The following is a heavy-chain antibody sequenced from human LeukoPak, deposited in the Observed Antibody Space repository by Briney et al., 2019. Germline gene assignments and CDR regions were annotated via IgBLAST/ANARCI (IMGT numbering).Heavy chain of an antibody. J-gene: IGHJ4*02. D-gene: IGHD3-3*01. CDR2: IYTSGST. V-gene: IGHV4-61*02. CDR1: GGSFSSGSYY. CDR3: ARGRRITIFGVARYPDY. Sequence: SETLSLTCTVSGGSFSSGSYYWSWIRQPAGKGLEWIGRIYTSGSTNYNPSLKSRVTISVDTSKNQFSLKLSSVTAADTAVYYCARGRRITIFGVARYPDYWGQGTLVTVSS.